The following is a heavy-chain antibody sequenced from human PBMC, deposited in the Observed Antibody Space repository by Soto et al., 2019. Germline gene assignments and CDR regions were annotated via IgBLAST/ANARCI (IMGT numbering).Heavy chain of an antibody. Sequence: PGGSLRLSCAASGFPFSSYAMSWVRQAPGKGLEWVSSISVSSPGTYYADSVKGRFTISRDNSINSLYLQMDSLRAEDTAVYYCAKDRHTNGATVRFDPWGQGTLVTVSS. CDR1: GFPFSSYA. CDR2: ISVSSPGT. CDR3: AKDRHTNGATVRFDP. V-gene: IGHV3-23*01. J-gene: IGHJ5*02. D-gene: IGHD1-1*01.